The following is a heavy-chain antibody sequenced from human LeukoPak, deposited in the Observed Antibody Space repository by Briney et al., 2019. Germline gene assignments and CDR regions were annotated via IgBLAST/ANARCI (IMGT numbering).Heavy chain of an antibody. CDR3: ASLRWYCGMDV. V-gene: IGHV4-34*01. CDR1: GGSFSGYY. J-gene: IGHJ6*02. D-gene: IGHD5-24*01. Sequence: KASETLSLTCAVYGGSFSGYYWSWIRQPPGKGLEWIGEINHSGSTNYNPSLKSRVTISVDTSKNQFSLKLSSVTAADTAVYYCASLRWYCGMDVWGQGTTVTVSS. CDR2: INHSGST.